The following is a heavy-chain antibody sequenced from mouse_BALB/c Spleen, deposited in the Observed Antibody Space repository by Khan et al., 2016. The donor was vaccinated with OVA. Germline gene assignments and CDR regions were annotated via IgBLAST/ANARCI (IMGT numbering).Heavy chain of an antibody. CDR1: GYMFSTYD. CDR2: IFPGDDRT. D-gene: IGHD1-1*01. V-gene: IGHV1-85*01. CDR3: ARHYYGSNLYCFFDV. Sequence: QVQLQQPGAELVKPGASVKLSCKASGYMFSTYDINWVRQRPEQGLEWIGWIFPGDDRTKYNEKFKGKATLTTDKSSGTAYMQLSRLTSEDSAVYFCARHYYGSNLYCFFDVWGAGTTVTVSS. J-gene: IGHJ1*01.